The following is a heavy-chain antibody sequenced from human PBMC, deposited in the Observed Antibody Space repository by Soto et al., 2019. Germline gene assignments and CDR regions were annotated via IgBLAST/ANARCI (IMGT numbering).Heavy chain of an antibody. CDR2: ISAYNGNT. CDR3: ARDFRSYSPALDAFDI. Sequence: GASVKVSCKASGYTFTSYGISWVRQAPGQGLEWMGWISAYNGNTNYAQKLQGRVTMTTDTSTSTAYMELRSLRSDDTAVYYCARDFRSYSPALDAFDIWGQGTMVTVSS. CDR1: GYTFTSYG. D-gene: IGHD6-13*01. V-gene: IGHV1-18*01. J-gene: IGHJ3*02.